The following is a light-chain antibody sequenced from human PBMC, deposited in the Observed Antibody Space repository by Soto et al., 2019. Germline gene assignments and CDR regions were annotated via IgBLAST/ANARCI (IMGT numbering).Light chain of an antibody. CDR1: SSNIGAGFD. CDR3: QSYDSRLSEYV. V-gene: IGLV1-40*01. Sequence: QAVVTQPPSLSGAPGQRVTISCTGSSSNIGAGFDVHWYQQVPGTAPRLLINANTNRASGVPDRFSGSKSGTSASLAITGLQPEDEADYFCQSYDSRLSEYVFGSGTKLTVL. J-gene: IGLJ1*01. CDR2: ANT.